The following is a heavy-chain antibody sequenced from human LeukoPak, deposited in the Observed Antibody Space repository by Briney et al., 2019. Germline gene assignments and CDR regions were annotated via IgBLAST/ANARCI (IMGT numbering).Heavy chain of an antibody. J-gene: IGHJ4*02. D-gene: IGHD3-3*01. Sequence: ASVKVSCKASGYTFTSYGISWVRQAPGQGLEWMGWISAYNGNTNYAQKLQGRVTMTTDTSTSTAYMELRSLRSDDTAVYYCARDRAYDFWSGYPGAHLDYWGQGTLVTVPS. CDR2: ISAYNGNT. CDR3: ARDRAYDFWSGYPGAHLDY. CDR1: GYTFTSYG. V-gene: IGHV1-18*01.